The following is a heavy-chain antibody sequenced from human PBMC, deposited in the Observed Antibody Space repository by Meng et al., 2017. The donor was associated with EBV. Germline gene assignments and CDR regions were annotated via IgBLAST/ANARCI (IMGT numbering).Heavy chain of an antibody. CDR1: GFSLSTCGVG. Sequence: QIPLKESGPTLVKPTQTLTLTCTFSGFSLSTCGVGVGWIRQPPGKALEWLALIYWDDDKRYSPSLKSRLTITKDTSKNQVVLTMTNMDPVDAATYYCAHIIAARPFDYWGQGTLVTVSS. D-gene: IGHD6-6*01. CDR2: IYWDDDK. J-gene: IGHJ4*02. V-gene: IGHV2-5*02. CDR3: AHIIAARPFDY.